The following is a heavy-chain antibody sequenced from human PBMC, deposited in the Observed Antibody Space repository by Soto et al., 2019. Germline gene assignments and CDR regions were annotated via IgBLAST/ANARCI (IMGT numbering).Heavy chain of an antibody. D-gene: IGHD3-3*01. J-gene: IGHJ4*02. CDR3: ARDSPATTIFGVVTNFDY. Sequence: GGSLRLSCAASGFTFSSYWMSWVRQAPGKGLEWVANIKQDGSEKYYVDSVKGRFTISRDNAKNSLYLQMNSLRAEDTAVYYCARDSPATTIFGVVTNFDYWGQGTLVTVSS. CDR2: IKQDGSEK. CDR1: GFTFSSYW. V-gene: IGHV3-7*01.